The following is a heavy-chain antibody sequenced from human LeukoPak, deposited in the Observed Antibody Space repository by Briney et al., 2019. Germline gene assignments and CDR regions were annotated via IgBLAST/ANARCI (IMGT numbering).Heavy chain of an antibody. CDR1: GGSISSGAFS. V-gene: IGHV4-30-2*01. J-gene: IGHJ4*02. D-gene: IGHD5/OR15-5a*01. Sequence: SQTLSLTCAVSGGSISSGAFSWSWIRQPPGKGLEWIGYIYQSGTTYYNPSLKGRVTISADRSKNQFSLNLSSVTAADTAVYYCARDLRGELDYWGQGTLVTVSS. CDR2: IYQSGTT. CDR3: ARDLRGELDY.